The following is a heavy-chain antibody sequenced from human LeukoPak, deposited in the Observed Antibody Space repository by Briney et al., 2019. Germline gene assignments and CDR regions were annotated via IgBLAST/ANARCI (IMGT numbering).Heavy chain of an antibody. CDR1: GFTVSSNY. D-gene: IGHD3-22*01. CDR2: IYSGGNT. CDR3: ARGYYDSGGYYFDF. V-gene: IGHV3-66*01. J-gene: IGHJ4*02. Sequence: GGSLRLSCAASGFTVSSNYMSWVRLAPGKGLEWISIIYSGGNTYYGDSVKGRFTISRDNSKNTLYLQMNSLGAEDTAVYYCARGYYDSGGYYFDFWGQGTLVTVSS.